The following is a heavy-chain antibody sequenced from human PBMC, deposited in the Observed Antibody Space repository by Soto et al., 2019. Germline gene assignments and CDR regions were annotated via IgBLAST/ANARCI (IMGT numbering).Heavy chain of an antibody. CDR2: ISAYNGNT. CDR3: ARDAWVYDILTGYDY. J-gene: IGHJ4*02. CDR1: GYTFTSYG. Sequence: QVQLVQSGAEVKKPGASVQVSCKASGYTFTSYGISWVRQAPGQGLEWMGWISAYNGNTNYAQKLQGRLTMTTDTATSPAYMERRSLRSDDTAVYYCARDAWVYDILTGYDYWGQGTLVTVSS. V-gene: IGHV1-18*01. D-gene: IGHD3-9*01.